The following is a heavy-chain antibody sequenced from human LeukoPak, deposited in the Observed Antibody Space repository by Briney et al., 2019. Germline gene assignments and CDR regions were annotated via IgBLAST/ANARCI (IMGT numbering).Heavy chain of an antibody. J-gene: IGHJ6*03. CDR1: GSTFSSYG. CDR3: ARGGYLRYFDWLSANYYYYYMDV. Sequence: GGSLRLSCAASGSTFSSYGMHWVRQAPGKGLEWVAFIRYDGSNKYYADSVKGRFTISRDNSKNTLYLQMNSLRAEDTAVYYCARGGYLRYFDWLSANYYYYYMDVWGKGTTVTISS. CDR2: IRYDGSNK. V-gene: IGHV3-30*02. D-gene: IGHD3-9*01.